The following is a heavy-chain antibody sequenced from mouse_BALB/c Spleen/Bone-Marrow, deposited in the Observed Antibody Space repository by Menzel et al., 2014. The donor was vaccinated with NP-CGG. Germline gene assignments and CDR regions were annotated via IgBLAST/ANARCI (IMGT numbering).Heavy chain of an antibody. D-gene: IGHD4-1*01. J-gene: IGHJ4*01. CDR3: ARWEYYAMDY. CDR1: GFNIXDTY. CDR2: IDPANGNT. V-gene: IGHV14-3*02. Sequence: EVQLQQSGAELVKPGASVKLSCTASGFNIXDTYMHWVKQRPEQGLEWIGRIDPANGNTKYDPKFQGKATITADTSSNTAYLQLSSLTSEDTAVYYCARWEYYAMDYWGQGTSVTGSS.